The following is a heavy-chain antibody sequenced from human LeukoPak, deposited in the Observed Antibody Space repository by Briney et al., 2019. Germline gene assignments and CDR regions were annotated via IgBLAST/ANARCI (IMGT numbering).Heavy chain of an antibody. D-gene: IGHD2-15*01. J-gene: IGHJ6*02. CDR1: GGTFNIYP. V-gene: IGHV1-69*01. Sequence: ASVMASYKASGGTFNIYPISWVRQAPGQGLEWMGGIIPIFGTAKYAQKFQGRVTVTADESTSTAYMELSSLRSEDTAVYYCARDHISSGSAYSYYGMDVWGQGTTVTVSS. CDR3: ARDHISSGSAYSYYGMDV. CDR2: IIPIFGTA.